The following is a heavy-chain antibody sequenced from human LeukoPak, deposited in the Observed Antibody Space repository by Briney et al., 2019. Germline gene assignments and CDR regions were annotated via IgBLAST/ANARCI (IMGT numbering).Heavy chain of an antibody. CDR3: ASGFGDYRGYIDY. D-gene: IGHD4-17*01. CDR1: GFTFSSYG. V-gene: IGHV3-33*01. Sequence: GGSLRLSCAASGFTFSSYGMHWVRQAPGKGLEWVAVIWYDGSNKYYADSVKGRFTISRDNSKNTLYLQMNNLRAEDTAVYYCASGFGDYRGYIDYWGQGTPVTVSS. J-gene: IGHJ4*02. CDR2: IWYDGSNK.